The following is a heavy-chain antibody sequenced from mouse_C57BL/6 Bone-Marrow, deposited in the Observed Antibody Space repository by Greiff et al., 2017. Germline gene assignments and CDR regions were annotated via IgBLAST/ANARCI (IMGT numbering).Heavy chain of an antibody. CDR1: EYEFPSHD. D-gene: IGHD2-1*01. CDR3: ASSTMITTGYAMDY. Sequence: EVMVVESGGGLVQPGESLKLSCESNEYEFPSHDMSWVRQTPEKRLELVAAINSDGGSTSYPDTMERLFSISRDNTKKTLYLKMGSLRSEDTALYYCASSTMITTGYAMDYWGQGTSITVTS. J-gene: IGHJ4*01. V-gene: IGHV5-2*01. CDR2: INSDGGST.